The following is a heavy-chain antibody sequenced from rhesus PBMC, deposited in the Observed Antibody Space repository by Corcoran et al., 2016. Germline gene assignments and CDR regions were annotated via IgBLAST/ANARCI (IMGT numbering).Heavy chain of an antibody. Sequence: QVQLQESGPVLVKPSETLSLTCAVPGGSISSGYYYWRWSRQPPGKGLEWIGYITYSGSTSYNPSLKSRVTISRDTSKNQFSLKLSSVTAADTAVYYCARDQDSSGWSGAFDFWGQGLRVTVSS. CDR3: ARDQDSSGWSGAFDF. D-gene: IGHD6S26*01. CDR1: GGSISSGYYY. V-gene: IGHV4-122*02. J-gene: IGHJ3*01. CDR2: ITYSGST.